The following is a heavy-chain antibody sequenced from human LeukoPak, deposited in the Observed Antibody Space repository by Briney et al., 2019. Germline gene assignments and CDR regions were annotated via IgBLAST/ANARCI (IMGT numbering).Heavy chain of an antibody. V-gene: IGHV4-4*09. CDR3: ATTTTIASWFDP. D-gene: IGHD2-21*01. J-gene: IGHJ5*02. CDR2: IYTSGST. CDR1: GGSISGYY. Sequence: SETLCLTCSVSGGSISGYYGSWVRQPPGKGLEWIWYIYTSGSTNYNPSLKSRVTISVDTSKNQFSLKLSSVTAADTAVYYCATTTTIASWFDPWGQGTLVTVSS.